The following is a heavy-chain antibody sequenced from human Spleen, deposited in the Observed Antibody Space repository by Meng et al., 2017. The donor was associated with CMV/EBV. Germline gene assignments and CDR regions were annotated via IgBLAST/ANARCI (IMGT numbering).Heavy chain of an antibody. D-gene: IGHD6-6*01. V-gene: IGHV2-70*13. CDR1: GFSLSTSGVG. CDR2: IDWDEDK. J-gene: IGHJ6*02. Sequence: SGPTLVKPTQTLTLTCTFSGFSLSTSGVGVGWIRQPPGKALEWLALIDWDEDKYYSTSLKTRLTISKDTPKNQVVLIMTNMNPADTGTYYCARGYSSSSGFYYGLDVWGQGTTVTVSS. CDR3: ARGYSSSSGFYYGLDV.